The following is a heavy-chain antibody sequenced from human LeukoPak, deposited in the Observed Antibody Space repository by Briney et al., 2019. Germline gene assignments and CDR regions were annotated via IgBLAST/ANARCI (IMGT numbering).Heavy chain of an antibody. CDR2: VYSSGRT. D-gene: IGHD4-17*01. V-gene: IGHV4-39*01. CDR3: ARLLVGDYGDYAPN. Sequence: SETLSLTCTVSGGSISTTTYYWGWIRQPPGKGLEWIGSVYSSGRTYYHPSLKSRVTISVDTSKKQFSLKLSPVTAADTAVYYCARLLVGDYGDYAPNWGQGTLVTVSS. J-gene: IGHJ4*02. CDR1: GGSISTTTYY.